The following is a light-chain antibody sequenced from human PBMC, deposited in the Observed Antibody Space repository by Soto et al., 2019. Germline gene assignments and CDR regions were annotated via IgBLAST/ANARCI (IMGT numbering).Light chain of an antibody. Sequence: DIVMTQTPLSLPVTPGEPASISCRSSQSLLDSDDGNTYLDWYLQKTGQSPQLLIYTLSYRAYGVPDRFSGSGSGTDFTLKISRVEAEDVGVYYCMQRIECPLTFGQGTRLEIK. CDR2: TLS. CDR3: MQRIECPLT. J-gene: IGKJ5*01. CDR1: QSLLDSDDGNTY. V-gene: IGKV2-40*01.